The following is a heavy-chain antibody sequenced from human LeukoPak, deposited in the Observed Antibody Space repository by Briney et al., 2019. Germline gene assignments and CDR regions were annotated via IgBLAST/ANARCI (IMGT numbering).Heavy chain of an antibody. CDR1: VFTFSSYS. J-gene: IGHJ4*02. V-gene: IGHV3-21*01. CDR3: ASTSGAVAHDY. D-gene: IGHD6-19*01. Sequence: PVGSLRLSRAPSVFTFSSYSMNWVRQAPGQGLEWVSSISSSSSYIYYADSVKGRFTITRDNAKNSLYLQMNSLRAEDTAVYYCASTSGAVAHDYWGQGTLVTVSS. CDR2: ISSSSSYI.